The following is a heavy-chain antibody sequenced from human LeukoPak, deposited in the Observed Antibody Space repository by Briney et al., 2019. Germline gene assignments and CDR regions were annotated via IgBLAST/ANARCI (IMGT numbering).Heavy chain of an antibody. D-gene: IGHD3-3*01. Sequence: ASVKVSCKASGYTFTGYYMHWVRQAPGQGLEWMGWINPNSGGTNYAQKFQGRVTMTRDTSISPAYMELSRLRSDDTAVYYCARGPYYDFWSGYLGSDNWFDPWGQGTLVTVSS. V-gene: IGHV1-2*02. CDR3: ARGPYYDFWSGYLGSDNWFDP. CDR1: GYTFTGYY. J-gene: IGHJ5*02. CDR2: INPNSGGT.